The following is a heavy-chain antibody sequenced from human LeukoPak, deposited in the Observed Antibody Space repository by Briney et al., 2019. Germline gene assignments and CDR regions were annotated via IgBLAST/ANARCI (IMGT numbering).Heavy chain of an antibody. V-gene: IGHV3-7*05. Sequence: GGSLRLSCAVSGFTFSRYWMNWVRQTPGTGLEWVANIKEDGSEKYYVDSVKGRFTISRDNAKKSLYLQMNSLRADDTAVYYCARAFRLNYFDPWGQGTLVTVSS. CDR2: IKEDGSEK. J-gene: IGHJ5*02. CDR3: ARAFRLNYFDP. D-gene: IGHD1-7*01. CDR1: GFTFSRYW.